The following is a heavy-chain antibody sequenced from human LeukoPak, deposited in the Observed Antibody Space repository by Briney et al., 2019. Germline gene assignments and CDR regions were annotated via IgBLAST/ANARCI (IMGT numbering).Heavy chain of an antibody. CDR3: TRGGLYYDSSGYPASRTPFDY. D-gene: IGHD3-22*01. V-gene: IGHV3-49*04. Sequence: GRSLRLSCTACGFTLGFYAMSWVRHAPGKGLEWVGFIRSRDYGGTTEYAASVKGRFTISRDDAKSIAYLQMNSLKTEDTAVYYCTRGGLYYDSSGYPASRTPFDYWGQGTLVTVSS. J-gene: IGHJ4*02. CDR2: IRSRDYGGTT. CDR1: GFTLGFYA.